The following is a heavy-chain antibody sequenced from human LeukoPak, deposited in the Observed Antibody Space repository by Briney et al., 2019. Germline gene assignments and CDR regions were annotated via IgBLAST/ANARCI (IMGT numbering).Heavy chain of an antibody. CDR2: IYYTGST. D-gene: IGHD6-13*01. Sequence: SETLSLTCNVYGGSISSYYWSWIRQPPGKGLEWIGYIYYTGSTNYNPSLKSRVTISIDTSKNQFSLKLSSVTAADTAVYYCARTLRDYSSSSYYFDYWGQGTLVTVSS. V-gene: IGHV4-59*01. J-gene: IGHJ4*02. CDR3: ARTLRDYSSSSYYFDY. CDR1: GGSISSYY.